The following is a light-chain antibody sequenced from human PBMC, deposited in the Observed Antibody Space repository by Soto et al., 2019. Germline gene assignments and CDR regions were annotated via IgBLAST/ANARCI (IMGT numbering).Light chain of an antibody. Sequence: EIVLTQSPGTLSLSSGERATLSCRASQSLSSSAYLAWYQQKPGQAPRLLIYGASIRATGIPDRFSGSGSGTDFSLTISRLEPEDFAVYYCQQYTKSSWTFGQGTKVQL. V-gene: IGKV3-20*01. CDR2: GAS. J-gene: IGKJ1*01. CDR1: QSLSSSAY. CDR3: QQYTKSSWT.